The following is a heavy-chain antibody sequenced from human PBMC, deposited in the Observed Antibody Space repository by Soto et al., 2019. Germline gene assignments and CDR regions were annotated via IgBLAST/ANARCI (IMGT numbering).Heavy chain of an antibody. CDR1: GFTFSSYA. CDR2: ITGSGGST. D-gene: IGHD2-15*01. Sequence: GGSLRLSCAASGFTFSSYAMSWVRQAPGKGLEWVSAITGSGGSTYSADSVKGRFTISRDNSKNTLYLQMNSLRAEDTAVYYCAKGSGGSRPYYFDYWGQGTLVTVSS. V-gene: IGHV3-23*01. J-gene: IGHJ4*02. CDR3: AKGSGGSRPYYFDY.